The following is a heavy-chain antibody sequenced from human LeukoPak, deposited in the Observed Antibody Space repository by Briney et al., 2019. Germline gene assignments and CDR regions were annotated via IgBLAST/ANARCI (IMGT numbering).Heavy chain of an antibody. J-gene: IGHJ6*02. Sequence: SETLSLTCTVSGGSISSSSYFWGWIRQPPGKVLEWIGSIYYSGSTYYNPSLKSRVTISVDTSKNQFSLKLSSVTAADTAVYYCARQHNWNDEPYYYYYGMDVWGQGTTVTVSS. CDR3: ARQHNWNDEPYYYYYGMDV. CDR1: GGSISSSSYF. CDR2: IYYSGST. V-gene: IGHV4-39*01. D-gene: IGHD1-1*01.